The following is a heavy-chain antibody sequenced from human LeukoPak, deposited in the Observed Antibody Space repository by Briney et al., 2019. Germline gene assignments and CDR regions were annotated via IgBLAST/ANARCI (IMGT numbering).Heavy chain of an antibody. CDR3: AKGDVYSGYDFLDY. Sequence: GGSLRLSCAAPGFTFSSYAMSWVRQAPGKGLEWVSAISGSGGSTYYADSVKGRFTISRDNSKNTLYLQMNSLRAEDTAVYYCAKGDVYSGYDFLDYWGQGTLVTVSS. V-gene: IGHV3-23*01. D-gene: IGHD5-12*01. CDR2: ISGSGGST. J-gene: IGHJ4*02. CDR1: GFTFSSYA.